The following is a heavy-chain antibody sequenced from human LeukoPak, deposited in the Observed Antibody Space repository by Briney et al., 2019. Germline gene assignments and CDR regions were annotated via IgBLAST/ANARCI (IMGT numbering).Heavy chain of an antibody. D-gene: IGHD2-2*01. V-gene: IGHV4-4*07. J-gene: IGHJ4*02. CDR1: GGSISSYY. Sequence: SETLSLTCTVSGGSISSYYWSWIRQPAGKGLEWIGRIYTSGSTNYNPSLKSRVTMSVDTSKNQFSLKLSSVTAADTAVYYCARDRYCSSTSCYHPYYFDYWGQGTLVTVSS. CDR3: ARDRYCSSTSCYHPYYFDY. CDR2: IYTSGST.